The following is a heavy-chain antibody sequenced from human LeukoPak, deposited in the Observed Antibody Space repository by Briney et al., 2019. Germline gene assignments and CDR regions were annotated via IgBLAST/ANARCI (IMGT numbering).Heavy chain of an antibody. V-gene: IGHV3-43*02. CDR1: GFTFDDYG. CDR2: IRGDGTST. D-gene: IGHD1-26*01. CDR3: AKGEGDNYY. Sequence: GGSLRLSCAASGFTFDDYGMHWVRQAPGKGLEWVSLIRGDGTSTYYADSVKGRFTVSRDSSRNSLYLQMNSLTTEDTAFYYCAKGEGDNYYWGQGILVTVSS. J-gene: IGHJ4*02.